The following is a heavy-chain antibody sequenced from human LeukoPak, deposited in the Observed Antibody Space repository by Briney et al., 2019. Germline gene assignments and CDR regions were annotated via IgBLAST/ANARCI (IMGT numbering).Heavy chain of an antibody. CDR1: GFTFNNYG. V-gene: IGHV3-30*03. D-gene: IGHD3-22*01. CDR2: ISYDGSNK. CDR3: ARDLVFATYYYDSSGTQGGY. J-gene: IGHJ4*02. Sequence: GGSLRLSCAASGFTFNNYGMHWVRQAPGKGLEWVAVISYDGSNKYYADSVEGRFTISRDNSKNTLYLQMNSLRAEDTAVYYCARDLVFATYYYDSSGTQGGYWGQGTLVTVSS.